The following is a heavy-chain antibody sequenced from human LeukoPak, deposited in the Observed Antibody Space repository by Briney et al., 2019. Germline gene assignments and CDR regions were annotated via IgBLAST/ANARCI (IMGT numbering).Heavy chain of an antibody. CDR1: GFTFGSYS. CDR3: ARDRDTTLIHDAFDI. CDR2: ISSSSSTI. Sequence: QPGGSLRLSCAASGFTFGSYSMNWVRQAPGKGLEWVSYISSSSSTIYYADSVKGRFTISRDNAKNSLYLQMNSLRAEDTAVYYCARDRDTTLIHDAFDIWGQGTMVTVSS. D-gene: IGHD1-1*01. J-gene: IGHJ3*02. V-gene: IGHV3-48*01.